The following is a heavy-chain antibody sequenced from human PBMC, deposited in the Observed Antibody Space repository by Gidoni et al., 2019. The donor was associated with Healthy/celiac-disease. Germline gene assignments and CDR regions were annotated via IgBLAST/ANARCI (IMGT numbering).Heavy chain of an antibody. CDR1: GFTFSSYW. V-gene: IGHV3-7*01. D-gene: IGHD3-22*01. CDR3: ASVDYYDSSGYYSGRGYYYGMDV. J-gene: IGHJ6*02. CDR2: IKQDGSEK. Sequence: EVQLVESGGGLVQPGGSLRLSCAASGFTFSSYWMSWVRQAPGKGLEWVANIKQDGSEKYYVDSVKGRFTISRDNAKNSLYLQMNSLRAEDTAVYYCASVDYYDSSGYYSGRGYYYGMDVWGQGTTVTVSS.